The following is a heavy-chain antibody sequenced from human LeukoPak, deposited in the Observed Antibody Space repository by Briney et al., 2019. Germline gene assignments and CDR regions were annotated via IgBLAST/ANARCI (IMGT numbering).Heavy chain of an antibody. CDR2: MNPNSGNT. D-gene: IGHD6-19*01. V-gene: IGHV1-8*01. Sequence: GASVKVSCKASGYSFTSYDINWVRQATGQGLEWMGWMNPNSGNTGYTQKFQGRVTMTRDTSISTAYMELSSLTSEDTAVYYCAKTSGYSSGPNWFGPWGQGTLVTISP. CDR3: AKTSGYSSGPNWFGP. CDR1: GYSFTSYD. J-gene: IGHJ5*02.